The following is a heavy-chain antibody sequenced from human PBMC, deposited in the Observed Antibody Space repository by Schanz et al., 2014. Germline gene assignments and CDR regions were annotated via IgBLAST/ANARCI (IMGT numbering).Heavy chain of an antibody. Sequence: EVHLVESGGGLVKPGGSLRLSCAASGFTFSSYSMNWVRQVPGKGLEWLSYIATSSSTRHYADSVKGRVTISRDNAKNSVSLQMRRLRVEDTAVYYCASGVHVSSLQKGLQFWGRGTLVIVSS. CDR2: IATSSSTR. CDR1: GFTFSSYS. V-gene: IGHV3-48*01. D-gene: IGHD3-10*01. CDR3: ASGVHVSSLQKGLQF. J-gene: IGHJ1*01.